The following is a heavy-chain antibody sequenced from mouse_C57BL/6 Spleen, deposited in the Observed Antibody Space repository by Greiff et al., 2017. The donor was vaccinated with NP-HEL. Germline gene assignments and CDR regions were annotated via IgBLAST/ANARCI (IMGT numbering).Heavy chain of an antibody. CDR3: ARWSTTPY. CDR2: IYPGSGNT. Sequence: QVQLQQSGAELVRPGASVKLSCKASGYTLTDYYINWVKQRPGQGLEWIARIYPGSGNTYYNEKFKGKATLTAEKSSSTAYMQLSSLTSEDSAVYFCARWSTTPYWGQGTLVTVSA. J-gene: IGHJ3*01. V-gene: IGHV1-76*01. D-gene: IGHD1-1*01. CDR1: GYTLTDYY.